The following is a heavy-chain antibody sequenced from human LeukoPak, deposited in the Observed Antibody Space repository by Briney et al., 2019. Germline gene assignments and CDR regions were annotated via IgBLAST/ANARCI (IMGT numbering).Heavy chain of an antibody. J-gene: IGHJ4*02. CDR2: IYASGST. CDR3: AREGCSSISCHDY. CDR1: GDSISSGGYY. V-gene: IGHV4-61*02. Sequence: SQTLSLTCTVSGDSISSGGYYWRWIRQPAGKGLEWIGRIYASGSTNYNPSLKSRVTISVDTSKNQFSLKLSSVTAADTAVYYCAREGCSSISCHDYWGQGTLVTVSS. D-gene: IGHD2-2*01.